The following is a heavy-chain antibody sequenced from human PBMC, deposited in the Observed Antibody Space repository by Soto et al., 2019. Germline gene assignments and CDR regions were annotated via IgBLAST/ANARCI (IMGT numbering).Heavy chain of an antibody. J-gene: IGHJ5*02. CDR2: IYQSGST. V-gene: IGHV4-4*02. CDR1: SGSIISSNW. Sequence: QVQLQESGPGLVKPSGTLSLTCAVSSGSIISSNWWSWVRQPAGEGLEWIGEIYQSGSTNYNPSLKSRVTISVDTSKNQFSLKLSSVTAADTAVYYCARERPLGQQLAKSFDPWGQGTLVTVSS. CDR3: ARERPLGQQLAKSFDP. D-gene: IGHD6-13*01.